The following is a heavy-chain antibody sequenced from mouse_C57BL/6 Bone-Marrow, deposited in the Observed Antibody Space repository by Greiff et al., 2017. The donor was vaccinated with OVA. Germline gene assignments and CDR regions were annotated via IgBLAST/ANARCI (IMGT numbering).Heavy chain of an antibody. CDR3: ARGDSNFYYAMDY. CDR2: ISSGSSTI. V-gene: IGHV5-17*01. CDR1: GFTFSDYG. J-gene: IGHJ4*01. D-gene: IGHD2-5*01. Sequence: DVKLVESGGGLVKPGGSLKLSCAASGFTFSDYGMHWVRQAPEKGLEWVAYISSGSSTIYYADTVKGRFTISRDNAKNSLFLQMTSLRSEDTAMYYCARGDSNFYYAMDYWGQGTSVTVSS.